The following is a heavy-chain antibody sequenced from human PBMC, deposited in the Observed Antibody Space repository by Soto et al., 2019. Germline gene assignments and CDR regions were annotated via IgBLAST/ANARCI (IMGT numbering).Heavy chain of an antibody. CDR2: IYYSGST. Sequence: PSETLSLTCTVSGGSISSSSYYWGWIRQPPGKGLEWIGSIYYSGSTYYNPSLKSRVTISVDTSKNQFSLKLSSVTAADTAVYYCARHFRSYYYGSGSNYYYYGMDVWGQGTTVT. J-gene: IGHJ6*02. CDR3: ARHFRSYYYGSGSNYYYYGMDV. D-gene: IGHD3-10*01. V-gene: IGHV4-39*01. CDR1: GGSISSSSYY.